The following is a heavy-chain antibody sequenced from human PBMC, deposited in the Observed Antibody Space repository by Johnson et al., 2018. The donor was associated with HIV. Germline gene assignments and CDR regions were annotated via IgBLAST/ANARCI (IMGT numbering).Heavy chain of an antibody. D-gene: IGHD3-3*01. V-gene: IGHV3-7*01. J-gene: IGHJ3*02. CDR2: IKQDGSEK. CDR3: ARDLGYNFWSGYRDDAFDI. Sequence: QLVESGGGVVQPGRSLRLSCVASGFTFSSYWMSWVRQAPGKGLEWVANIKQDGSEKYYVDSVKGRFTISRDNAKNSLYLQMNSLRAEDTAVYYCARDLGYNFWSGYRDDAFDIWGQGTMVTVSS. CDR1: GFTFSSYW.